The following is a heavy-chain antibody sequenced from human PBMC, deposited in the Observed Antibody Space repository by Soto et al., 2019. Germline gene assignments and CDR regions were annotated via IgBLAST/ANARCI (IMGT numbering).Heavy chain of an antibody. J-gene: IGHJ4*02. D-gene: IGHD5-18*01. CDR1: WFSLTTRGVG. CDR3: AHRGYMYGNWDQGYFDY. V-gene: IGHV2-5*02. Sequence: QITLKESGPPKVKPTQTLTLTCTFSWFSLTTRGVGVGWIRQPPGKALEYLAVIYWDDDKRYSPSLRYRLIIPKDTSKNQVVLTMTNMDPVDTATYFCAHRGYMYGNWDQGYFDYWGQGSLVTVSS. CDR2: IYWDDDK.